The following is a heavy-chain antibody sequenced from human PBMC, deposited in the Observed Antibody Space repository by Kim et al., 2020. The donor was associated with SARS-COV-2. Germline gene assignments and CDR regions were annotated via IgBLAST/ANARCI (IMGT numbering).Heavy chain of an antibody. Sequence: GGSLRLSCVASELKFSNYWMSWVRQAPGKGPEWVANINQDGGDKNYVDSVKGRFTISRDNAKNSLYLQMNSLRVEDTAVYYCARDREGGSGGDYHYWGQG. CDR1: ELKFSNYW. CDR2: INQDGGDK. V-gene: IGHV3-7*01. CDR3: ARDREGGSGGDYHY. D-gene: IGHD3-10*01. J-gene: IGHJ1*01.